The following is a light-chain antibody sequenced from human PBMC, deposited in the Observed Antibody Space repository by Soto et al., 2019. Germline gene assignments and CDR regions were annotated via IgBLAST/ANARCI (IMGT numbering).Light chain of an antibody. CDR2: EVS. Sequence: QSVLTQPASVSGSPGQSITISCTGTSSDVGGYNYVSWYQQHPGKAPKLMIYEVSNQPSGVSNRFSGSKSGNTASLTISGLQAEDEADYYCSSYTSSSTYVFGTRTKVTVL. J-gene: IGLJ1*01. CDR3: SSYTSSSTYV. CDR1: SSDVGGYNY. V-gene: IGLV2-14*01.